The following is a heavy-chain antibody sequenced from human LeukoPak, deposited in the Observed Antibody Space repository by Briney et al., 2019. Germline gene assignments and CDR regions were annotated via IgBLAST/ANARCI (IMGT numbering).Heavy chain of an antibody. J-gene: IGHJ3*02. CDR2: INPNSGGT. V-gene: IGHV1-2*02. D-gene: IGHD5-18*01. Sequence: ASVKVSCKASGYIFTDYYMHWVRQAPGQGLEWMGWINPNSGGTNYAQKFQGRVTMTRDTSISTAYMELSRLRSDDTAVYYCARVDTAMVNDAFDIWGQGTMVTVSS. CDR3: ARVDTAMVNDAFDI. CDR1: GYIFTDYY.